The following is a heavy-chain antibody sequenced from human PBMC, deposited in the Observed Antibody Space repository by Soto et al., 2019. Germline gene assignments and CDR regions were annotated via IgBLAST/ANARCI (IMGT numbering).Heavy chain of an antibody. CDR2: ISGSGGST. CDR3: AKDGRHWYYYDSSGFRPTDY. J-gene: IGHJ4*02. D-gene: IGHD3-22*01. CDR1: GFTFSSYA. Sequence: PGGSLRLSCAASGFTFSSYAMSWVRQAPGKGLEWVSAISGSGGSTYYADSVKGRFTISRDNSKNTLYLQMNSLRAEDTAVYYCAKDGRHWYYYDSSGFRPTDYWGQGTLVTVSS. V-gene: IGHV3-23*01.